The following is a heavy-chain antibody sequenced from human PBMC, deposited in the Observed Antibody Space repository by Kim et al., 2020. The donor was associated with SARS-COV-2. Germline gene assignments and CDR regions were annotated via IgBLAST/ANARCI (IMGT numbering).Heavy chain of an antibody. CDR1: GGSFSGYY. J-gene: IGHJ3*01. Sequence: SETLSLTCAVYGGSFSGYYWSWIRQPPGKGLEWIGEINHSGSTNYNPSPKSRVTISVDTTKNQFSLKLSSVTAADTAVYYCAGGVRYYYDSSGYYYSWGQGTMVTVSS. CDR3: AGGVRYYYDSSGYYYS. V-gene: IGHV4-34*01. D-gene: IGHD3-22*01. CDR2: INHSGST.